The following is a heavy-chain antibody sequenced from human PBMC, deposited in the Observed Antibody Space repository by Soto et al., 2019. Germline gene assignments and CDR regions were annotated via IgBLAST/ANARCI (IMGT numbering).Heavy chain of an antibody. CDR2: ISGSGGST. CDR1: GFTFGSYA. Sequence: EVQLLESGGGLVQPGGSLRLSCAASGFTFGSYAMTWVRQAPGKGLEWVSAISGSGGSTYYADSVKGRFTISRDNSKNTLYLQMNSLRAEDTAVYYCAKVTVSSSSESYFDYWGQGTLVTVSS. D-gene: IGHD6-6*01. CDR3: AKVTVSSSSESYFDY. J-gene: IGHJ4*02. V-gene: IGHV3-23*01.